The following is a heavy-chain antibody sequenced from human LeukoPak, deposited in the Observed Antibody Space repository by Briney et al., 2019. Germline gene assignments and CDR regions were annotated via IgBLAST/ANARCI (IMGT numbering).Heavy chain of an antibody. CDR3: AKDLSKSVVLIPYYFDY. J-gene: IGHJ4*02. Sequence: PGGSLRLSCAASGFTFDDYAMHWVRQVPGKGLEWVSGISWNSGSVGYADSVKGRFTISRDNSKNTLFLQMNSLRAEDTAVYYCAKDLSKSVVLIPYYFDYWGQGTLVTVSS. CDR2: ISWNSGSV. V-gene: IGHV3-9*01. CDR1: GFTFDDYA. D-gene: IGHD3-16*01.